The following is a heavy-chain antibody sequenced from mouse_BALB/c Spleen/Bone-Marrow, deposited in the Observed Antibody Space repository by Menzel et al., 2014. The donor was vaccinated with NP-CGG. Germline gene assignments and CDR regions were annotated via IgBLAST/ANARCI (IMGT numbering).Heavy chain of an antibody. J-gene: IGHJ3*01. Sequence: QVQLQQSGAELAKPGASVKMSCKASGYTFTSYWMHWVKQRPGQGLERIGYIDPSTGYTEYNQKFKDKATLTADKSSSTAYMQLSSLISEDSAVYYCARYDYDDWFAYWGQGTLVTVSA. CDR2: IDPSTGYT. CDR3: ARYDYDDWFAY. CDR1: GYTFTSYW. V-gene: IGHV1-7*01. D-gene: IGHD2-4*01.